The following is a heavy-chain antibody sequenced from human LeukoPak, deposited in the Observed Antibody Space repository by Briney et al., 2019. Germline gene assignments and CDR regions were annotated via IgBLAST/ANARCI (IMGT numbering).Heavy chain of an antibody. CDR3: ARDRTKIGGIDY. V-gene: IGHV4-4*07. CDR2: IYNSGST. J-gene: IGHJ4*02. CDR1: GGSFRGYY. Sequence: SETLSLTCAVYGGSFRGYYWSWIRQPAGKGLEWIGRIYNSGSTNYNPYLKSRVTISADTSKNQFSLNLNSVTAADTAVYYCARDRTKIGGIDYWGQGTLVTVSS. D-gene: IGHD3-16*01.